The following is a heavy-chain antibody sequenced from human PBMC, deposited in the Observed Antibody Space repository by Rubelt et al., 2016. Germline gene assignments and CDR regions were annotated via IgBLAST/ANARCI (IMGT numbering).Heavy chain of an antibody. D-gene: IGHD3-22*01. CDR1: GGSISGYY. Sequence: QVQLQESGPGLVKPSETLSLTCTVSGGSISGYYWSWIRQPPGKGLEWIGEINHSGSTNYNPSLKCGVTISVDTAKNQCSRKLGSVTAAETAVYYCARHYYDSSGYWGYNWFDPWGQGTLVTVSS. J-gene: IGHJ5*02. CDR3: ARHYYDSSGYWGYNWFDP. V-gene: IGHV4-34*09. CDR2: INHSGST.